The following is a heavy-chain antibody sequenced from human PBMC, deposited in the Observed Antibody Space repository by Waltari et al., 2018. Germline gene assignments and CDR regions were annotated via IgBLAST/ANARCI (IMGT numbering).Heavy chain of an antibody. J-gene: IGHJ6*02. Sequence: QVQLVQSGAEVKKPGASVKVSCRTSGATVSSYFIFWVRQAPGQGLEWMGIINPSDGGTNYPQKFQDRVTMTRDTSTSTVYMELRSLRSEDTAVYYCTRDKLDYYNGMDVWGQGTTVTVSS. CDR1: GATVSSYF. CDR3: TRDKLDYYNGMDV. CDR2: INPSDGGT. D-gene: IGHD3-3*02. V-gene: IGHV1-46*03.